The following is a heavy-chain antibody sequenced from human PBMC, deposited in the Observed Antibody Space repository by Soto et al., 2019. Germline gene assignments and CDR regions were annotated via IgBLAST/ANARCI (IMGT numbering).Heavy chain of an antibody. Sequence: QVQLVESGGGVVQPGRSLRLSCAASGFSFSTYAMHWVRQAPGKGLEWVAVISYDGDHKYYTDSVKGRFTISRDNSKTTQYLKMNSLRGEDTAVYYCARDPYPQDNYNLTGYFHFDYWGQGTLFTVSS. CDR1: GFSFSTYA. CDR2: ISYDGDHK. V-gene: IGHV3-30-3*01. CDR3: ARDPYPQDNYNLTGYFHFDY. D-gene: IGHD3-9*01. J-gene: IGHJ4*02.